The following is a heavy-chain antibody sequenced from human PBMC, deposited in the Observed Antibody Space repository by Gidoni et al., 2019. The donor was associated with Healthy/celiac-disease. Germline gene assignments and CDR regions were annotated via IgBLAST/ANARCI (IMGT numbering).Heavy chain of an antibody. Sequence: QVQLQQWGAGLLKPSETLSLPCAVYGGSFSGYYWSWIRQPPGKGLEWIGEINHSGSTNYNPSLKSRVTISVDTSKNQFSLKLSSVTAADTAVYYCARARMLWFGDRAPFDYWGQGTLVTVSS. CDR3: ARARMLWFGDRAPFDY. CDR2: INHSGST. V-gene: IGHV4-34*01. D-gene: IGHD3-10*01. J-gene: IGHJ4*02. CDR1: GGSFSGYY.